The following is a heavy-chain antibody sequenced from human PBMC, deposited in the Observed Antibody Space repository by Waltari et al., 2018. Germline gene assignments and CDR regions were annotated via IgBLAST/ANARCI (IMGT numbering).Heavy chain of an antibody. D-gene: IGHD3-10*01. CDR1: GGTFSSYA. Sequence: QVQLVQSGAEVKKPGSSVKVSCKASGGTFSSYAISWVRQAPGQGLEWMGGIIPIFCTANYAQKCQGRVTITADESTSTAYMELSSLRSEDTAVYYCARLSGSGSYYLYYFDYWGQGTLVTVSS. J-gene: IGHJ4*02. V-gene: IGHV1-69*01. CDR2: IIPIFCTA. CDR3: ARLSGSGSYYLYYFDY.